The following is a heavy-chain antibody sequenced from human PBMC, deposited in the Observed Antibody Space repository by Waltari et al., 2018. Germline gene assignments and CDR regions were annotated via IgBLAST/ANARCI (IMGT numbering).Heavy chain of an antibody. V-gene: IGHV3-48*02. J-gene: IGHJ4*02. Sequence: EVQLVESGGGLVQPGGSLRLPCSASGFTFSSHPMPWVRQAPGKGLEWVSYISRSSSTIYYTDSVKGRFTISRDNAKNLLHLQMISLTDEDTAVYYCARDSGSAGADDYWGQGTLVTVSS. CDR3: ARDSGSAGADDY. D-gene: IGHD6-13*01. CDR2: ISRSSSTI. CDR1: GFTFSSHP.